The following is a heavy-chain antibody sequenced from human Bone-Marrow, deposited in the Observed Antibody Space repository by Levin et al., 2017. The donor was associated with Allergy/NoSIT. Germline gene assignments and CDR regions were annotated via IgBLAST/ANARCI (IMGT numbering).Heavy chain of an antibody. D-gene: IGHD7-27*01. CDR1: GGSIRGYY. CDR2: IYYSGST. V-gene: IGHV4-59*01. J-gene: IGHJ6*03. Sequence: SQTLSLPCTVSGGSIRGYYWSWIRQPPGKGLEWIGYIYYSGSTSYNPSLKSRVTISVDTSKNQFSLKLSSVTAADTAVYYCARLGTENNYYYYIGIWGKGTTVTVSS. CDR3: ARLGTENNYYYYIGI.